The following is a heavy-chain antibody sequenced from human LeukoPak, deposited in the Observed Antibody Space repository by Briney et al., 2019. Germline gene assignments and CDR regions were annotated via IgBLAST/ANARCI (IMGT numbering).Heavy chain of an antibody. J-gene: IGHJ4*02. CDR2: TQYDGTDK. V-gene: IGHV3-30*02. D-gene: IGHD2-15*01. Sequence: GGSLRLSCDAPGFSFSSYGMHWVRQAPGKGLEWVCFTQYDGTDKYYADSVKGRFTISRDNSKSTVYLQMNSLRVEDTAVYYCARGWGEKGRCRGGTCNNPQFDYWGQGILVTVSS. CDR3: ARGWGEKGRCRGGTCNNPQFDY. CDR1: GFSFSSYG.